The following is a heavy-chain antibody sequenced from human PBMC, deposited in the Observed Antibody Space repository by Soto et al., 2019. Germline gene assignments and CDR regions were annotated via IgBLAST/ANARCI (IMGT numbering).Heavy chain of an antibody. Sequence: QVQLVQSGAEVKRPGSSVKVSCKASGDTFTFYSINWVRQAPGLGLEWMGRINPILSMSNYAQRFQGRVTMTVDNSASTAYMELSSLRSEGTAIYYRASSYGSGYRAFGSWVQGALVTVCS. J-gene: IGHJ4*02. D-gene: IGHD3-10*01. V-gene: IGHV1-69*02. CDR1: GDTFTFYS. CDR2: INPILSMS. CDR3: ASSYGSGYRAFGS.